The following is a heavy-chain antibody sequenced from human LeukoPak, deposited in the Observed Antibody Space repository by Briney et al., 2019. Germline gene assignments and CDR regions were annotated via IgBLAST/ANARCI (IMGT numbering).Heavy chain of an antibody. Sequence: GGSLRPSCAASGFTFNNYWMHWVRQAPGKGLEYVSTISDNGGNTNYADSVKGRFTISRDNSKNTLYLQMSSLRPEDTAVYYCVKAAGSWYGYFDYWGQGTLVTVSS. CDR2: ISDNGGNT. CDR3: VKAAGSWYGYFDY. J-gene: IGHJ4*02. CDR1: GFTFNNYW. D-gene: IGHD6-13*01. V-gene: IGHV3-64D*06.